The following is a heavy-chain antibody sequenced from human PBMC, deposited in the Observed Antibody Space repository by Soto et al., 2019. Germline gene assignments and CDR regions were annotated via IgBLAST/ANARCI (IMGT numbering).Heavy chain of an antibody. Sequence: GESLKISCKGSGYSFTSYWIGWVRQMPGKGLEWMGVIFPGDSDTRYSPSFQGQVTISADKSITTAYLQWSSLRASDTAMYYCARHPRVATGTNWLDPWGQGTRVTVSS. D-gene: IGHD1-1*01. J-gene: IGHJ5*02. CDR1: GYSFTSYW. V-gene: IGHV5-51*01. CDR2: IFPGDSDT. CDR3: ARHPRVATGTNWLDP.